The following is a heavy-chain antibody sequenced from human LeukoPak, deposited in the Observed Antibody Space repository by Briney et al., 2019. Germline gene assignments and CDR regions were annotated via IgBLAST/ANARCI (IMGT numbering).Heavy chain of an antibody. Sequence: SVKVSCKASGGTFSSYAISWVRQAPGQGLEWMGGIIPIFGTANYAQKFQGRVTITADESTSTAYMELSSLRSEDTAVYYCAIKGYCSSTSCYWYYYYGMDVWGQGTTVTVSS. CDR1: GGTFSSYA. CDR3: AIKGYCSSTSCYWYYYYGMDV. CDR2: IIPIFGTA. J-gene: IGHJ6*02. D-gene: IGHD2-2*01. V-gene: IGHV1-69*13.